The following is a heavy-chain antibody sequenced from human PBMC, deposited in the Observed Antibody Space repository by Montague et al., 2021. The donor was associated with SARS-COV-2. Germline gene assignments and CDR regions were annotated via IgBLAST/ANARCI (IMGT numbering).Heavy chain of an antibody. CDR2: IYYSGST. D-gene: IGHD3-22*01. V-gene: IGHV4-31*03. CDR1: GGSISSGGYY. CDR3: ARATRSIVVLNWFDP. J-gene: IGHJ5*02. Sequence: TLSLTCTVSGGSISSGGYYWSWIRRHPGKGLEWIGYIYYSGSTYYNPSLKSRVTISVDTSKNQSSLKLSSVTAADTAVYYCARATRSIVVLNWFDPWGQGTLVTVSS.